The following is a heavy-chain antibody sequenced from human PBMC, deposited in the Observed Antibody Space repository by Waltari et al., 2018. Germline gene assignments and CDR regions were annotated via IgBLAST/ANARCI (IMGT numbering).Heavy chain of an antibody. Sequence: EVQLVESGGGLVQPGGSLRLSCAASGFTVSNDYVTWVGQAPGKGLEWVSIIYSGGATYYADSVKGRFTISRDNSRNTVDLQLNSLRLEDSAIYYCARATATGATPKYWGQGTLVTVSS. CDR1: GFTVSNDY. CDR3: ARATATGATPKY. CDR2: IYSGGAT. D-gene: IGHD1-26*01. J-gene: IGHJ4*02. V-gene: IGHV3-66*02.